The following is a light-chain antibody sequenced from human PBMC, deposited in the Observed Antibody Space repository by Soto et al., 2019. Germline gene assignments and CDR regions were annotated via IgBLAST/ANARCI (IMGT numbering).Light chain of an antibody. J-gene: IGKJ2*01. Sequence: EIVLTQSPGTLSLSPGERATLSCRASQTVSSSYLAWYQQKPGQAPMLLIYGASSRATGIPDWFSGSGSGTDFTLSISRLEPEDFAVYYCQHYANSVYTFGQGTKLDIK. CDR3: QHYANSVYT. CDR2: GAS. V-gene: IGKV3-20*01. CDR1: QTVSSSY.